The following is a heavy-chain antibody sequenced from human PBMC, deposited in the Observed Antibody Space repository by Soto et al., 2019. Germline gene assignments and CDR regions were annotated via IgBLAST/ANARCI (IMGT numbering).Heavy chain of an antibody. CDR3: ARVIYGSFDY. CDR2: ISYDGGDK. CDR1: GFTFSSYT. Sequence: GGSLRLSCAASGFTFSSYTMHWVRQTPGRGLEWVADISYDGGDKYYADSVKGRFTISRDNSKNTLYLQMNSLRAEDTAVYYCARVIYGSFDYWGQGTLVTVSS. J-gene: IGHJ4*02. D-gene: IGHD3-10*01. V-gene: IGHV3-30-3*01.